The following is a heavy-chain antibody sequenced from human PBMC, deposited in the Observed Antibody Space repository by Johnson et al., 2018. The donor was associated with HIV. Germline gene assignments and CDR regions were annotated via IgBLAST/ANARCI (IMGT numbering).Heavy chain of an antibody. CDR3: AKDMVVRENGAFDI. J-gene: IGHJ3*02. CDR1: GFTFDDYA. CDR2: ISWNSGSI. D-gene: IGHD3-10*01. Sequence: VQLVESGGGLVQPGRSLRLSCAASGFTFDDYAMHWVRQAPGKALEWVSGISWNSGSIGYADSVKGRFTISRDNAKNSLYLQMNSLRAEDTALYYCAKDMVVRENGAFDIWGQGTMVTVSS. V-gene: IGHV3-9*01.